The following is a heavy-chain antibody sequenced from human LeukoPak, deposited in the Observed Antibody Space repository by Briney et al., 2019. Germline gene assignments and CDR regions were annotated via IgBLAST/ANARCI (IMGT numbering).Heavy chain of an antibody. CDR3: GDLGSAGTDH. J-gene: IGHJ4*02. V-gene: IGHV3-72*01. D-gene: IGHD3-10*01. CDR1: GFTFSDHY. Sequence: PGGSLRLSCAASGFTFSDHYMDWVRQAPGQGLEWVGLIRNKADGYNTIYAASVKGRFTISRDDSKNSVYLQMDSLKTEDMAVYYCGDLGSAGTDHWGQGTLVTVSS. CDR2: IRNKADGYNT.